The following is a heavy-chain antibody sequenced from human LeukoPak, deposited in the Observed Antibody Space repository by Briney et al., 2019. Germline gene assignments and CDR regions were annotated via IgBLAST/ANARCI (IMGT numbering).Heavy chain of an antibody. Sequence: SETLSLTCAVSGGSFSGHYWNWIRQPPGKGLEWIGEINHGGSTNYSPSLKSRVTMSVDTSKNQFSLKLSSVTAADTAVYYCARERAGGVVSWGQGTLVTVSS. V-gene: IGHV4-34*01. CDR2: INHGGST. D-gene: IGHD2-8*01. CDR3: ARERAGGVVS. CDR1: GGSFSGHY. J-gene: IGHJ5*02.